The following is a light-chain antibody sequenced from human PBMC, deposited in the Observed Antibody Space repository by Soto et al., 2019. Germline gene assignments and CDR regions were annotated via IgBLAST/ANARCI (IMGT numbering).Light chain of an antibody. CDR2: DAS. J-gene: IGKJ4*01. CDR1: QSVSY. Sequence: EIVLTQSPATLSLSPGERATLSCRASQSVSYLAWFQQKPGQAPRLLIYDASNRATGIPARFSGSGSGTDFTLTISSLEPEDLAVYYCQQRSNWPLTFGGGTKVEIK. V-gene: IGKV3-11*01. CDR3: QQRSNWPLT.